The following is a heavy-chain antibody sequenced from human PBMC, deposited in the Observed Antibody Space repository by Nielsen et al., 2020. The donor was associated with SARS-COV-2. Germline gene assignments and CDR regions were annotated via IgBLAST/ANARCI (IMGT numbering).Heavy chain of an antibody. D-gene: IGHD4-17*01. J-gene: IGHJ3*02. V-gene: IGHV4-61*08. Sequence: SETLSLTCTLSGGSISSGGYYWSWIRQHPGKGLEWIGYIHDSGSTYFSPSLKSRVTISLDTSKNQFSLELTSVTAADTAVYYCARDYFGDYLDGFDIWGQGTTVTVSS. CDR2: IHDSGST. CDR1: GGSISSGGYY. CDR3: ARDYFGDYLDGFDI.